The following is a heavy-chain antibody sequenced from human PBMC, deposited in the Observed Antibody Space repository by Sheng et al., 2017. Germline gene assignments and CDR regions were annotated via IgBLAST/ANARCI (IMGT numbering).Heavy chain of an antibody. CDR1: GFTVSSSY. CDR3: AKVGRSGDLEC. Sequence: EVQLVESGGGLIQDGGSLRLSCAASGFTVSSSYLSWVRQAPGKGLEWVSVIYSGVSTSYADSVKGRFTISRDNSKNTLYLQMNSLRAEDTAVYYCAKVGRSGDLECWGQGNPGHRLI. D-gene: IGHD3-10*01. J-gene: IGHJ4*02. CDR2: IYSGVST. V-gene: IGHV3-53*01.